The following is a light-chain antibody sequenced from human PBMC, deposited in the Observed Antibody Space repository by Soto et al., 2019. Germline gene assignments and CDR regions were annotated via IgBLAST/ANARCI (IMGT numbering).Light chain of an antibody. V-gene: IGKV3-11*01. CDR3: QHRSNWPT. J-gene: IGKJ4*01. Sequence: EIVMTQSPATLSVSPGARATLSCRASQSISSSLAWYQQKPGQAPRLLIYDASNRATGIPARFSGSGSGTDFTLTISSLEPEDFAVYYCQHRSNWPTFGGGTKVDIK. CDR1: QSISSS. CDR2: DAS.